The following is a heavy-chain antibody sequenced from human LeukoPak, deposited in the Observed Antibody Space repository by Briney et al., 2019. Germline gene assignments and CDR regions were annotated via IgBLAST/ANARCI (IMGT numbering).Heavy chain of an antibody. CDR3: ARDIPNSSWGLDV. D-gene: IGHD6-13*01. CDR1: GFSLTEYS. Sequence: PGGSLRLSCAVSGFSLTEYSMHWVRQAPGKGLEWVSAISSSGGSTYYADSVRGRFTISRDNSKNTLYLQMSSLRADDAATYYCARDIPNSSWGLDVWGQGTAVTVSS. V-gene: IGHV3-23*01. J-gene: IGHJ6*02. CDR2: ISSSGGST.